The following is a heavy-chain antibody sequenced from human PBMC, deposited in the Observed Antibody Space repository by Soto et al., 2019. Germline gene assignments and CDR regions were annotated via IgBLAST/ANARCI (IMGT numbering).Heavy chain of an antibody. D-gene: IGHD6-13*01. Sequence: GGSLRLSCAASGFTFSSYGMHWVRQAPGKGLEWVAAMSYDGTKQYYVDSVKGRFTISRDNSRNTLFLQLNSLRDEDTAVYYCAKEYGSTWIDHWGQGTPVTVSS. J-gene: IGHJ4*02. CDR3: AKEYGSTWIDH. CDR1: GFTFSSYG. V-gene: IGHV3-30*18. CDR2: MSYDGTKQ.